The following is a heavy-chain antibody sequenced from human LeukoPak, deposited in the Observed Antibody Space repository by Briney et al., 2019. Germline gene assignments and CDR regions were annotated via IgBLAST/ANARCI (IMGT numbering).Heavy chain of an antibody. Sequence: GGSLRLSCAASGFTFSSYAMSWVRQAPGKGLEWVSAISGSGGSTYYADSVKGRFTISRDNSKNTLYLQMNSLRAEDTAVYYCAKDRVAVAGTTWGYFDYWGQGTLVTVSS. D-gene: IGHD6-19*01. J-gene: IGHJ4*02. CDR3: AKDRVAVAGTTWGYFDY. CDR1: GFTFSSYA. CDR2: ISGSGGST. V-gene: IGHV3-23*01.